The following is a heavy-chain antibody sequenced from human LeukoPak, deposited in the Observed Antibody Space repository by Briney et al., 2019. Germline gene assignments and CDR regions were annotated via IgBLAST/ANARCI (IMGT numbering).Heavy chain of an antibody. CDR2: IRQDESER. CDR3: ARLSAYYYGSYFYYYMDV. J-gene: IGHJ6*03. CDR1: GFSFSSYW. D-gene: IGHD3-10*01. V-gene: IGHV3-7*01. Sequence: GGSLTLSCEGSGFSFSSYWMTWVRHLPGKGPEWVANIRQDESERYFADSVKGRFTISRDNAKKSVYLHMSSLRAEDTALYYCARLSAYYYGSYFYYYMDVWGKGTTVTVSS.